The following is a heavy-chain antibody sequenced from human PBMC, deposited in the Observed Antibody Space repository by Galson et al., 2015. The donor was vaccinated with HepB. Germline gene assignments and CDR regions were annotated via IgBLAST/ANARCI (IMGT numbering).Heavy chain of an antibody. J-gene: IGHJ4*02. Sequence: SLRLSCAASGFTFSSYGMHWVRQAPGKGLEWVAVIWYDGSNKYYADSVKGRFTISRDNSKNTLYLQMNSLRAEDTAVYYCARRGGVGAADYWGQGTLVTVSS. V-gene: IGHV3-33*01. CDR3: ARRGGVGAADY. CDR2: IWYDGSNK. D-gene: IGHD1-26*01. CDR1: GFTFSSYG.